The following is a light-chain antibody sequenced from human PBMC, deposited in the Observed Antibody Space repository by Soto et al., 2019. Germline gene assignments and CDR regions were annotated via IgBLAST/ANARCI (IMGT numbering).Light chain of an antibody. CDR1: SSNIGNNY. Sequence: QSVLTQPPSVSAAPGQKVTISCSGSSSNIGNNYVSWYQQLPGTAPKLLIYDNNKRPSGIPDRFSGSKSGTSATLGITGPQGGDEADYYGETGKSSRVVVVFGGGTRLPVL. CDR3: ETGKSSRVVVV. V-gene: IGLV1-51*01. CDR2: DNN. J-gene: IGLJ3*02.